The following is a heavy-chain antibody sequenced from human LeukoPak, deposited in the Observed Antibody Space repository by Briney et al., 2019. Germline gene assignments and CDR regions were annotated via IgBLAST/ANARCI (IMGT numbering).Heavy chain of an antibody. CDR1: GFTFSSYA. CDR3: ARGSGIITGIDE. D-gene: IGHD6-25*01. J-gene: IGHJ4*02. Sequence: GGSLRLSCAASGFTFSSYAMHWVRQAPGKGLEWVAVISYDGSNKYYADSVKGRFTISRDNAKNTLSLQINSLRAEDTAVYYCARGSGIITGIDEWGQGTLVTVSS. V-gene: IGHV3-30*04. CDR2: ISYDGSNK.